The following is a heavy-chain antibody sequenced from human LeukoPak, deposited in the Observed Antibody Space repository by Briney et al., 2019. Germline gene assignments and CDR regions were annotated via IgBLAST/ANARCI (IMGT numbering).Heavy chain of an antibody. D-gene: IGHD6-19*01. Sequence: SESLSLTCVVYGGFFSGYYWSWVRQLPGKGMGWIGEMNHSGSTNYNPSLKSRVTISVDTSKNQFSLKLSSVTAADTAVYYCARGLRSGWTLRGAFDIWGQGTMVTVSS. CDR1: GGFFSGYY. J-gene: IGHJ3*02. V-gene: IGHV4-34*01. CDR3: ARGLRSGWTLRGAFDI. CDR2: MNHSGST.